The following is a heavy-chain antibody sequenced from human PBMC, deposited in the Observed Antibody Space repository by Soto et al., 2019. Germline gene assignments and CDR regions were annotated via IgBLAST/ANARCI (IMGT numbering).Heavy chain of an antibody. D-gene: IGHD6-19*01. Sequence: QITLKESGPTVVKPTQTLTLTCTFSGFSLTSSQVGVGWIRQPPGKALEWLALIYWNHDKRYSPPLKNRLTITEDTSNNQVFLVMTNLDRVDTATSYCAHSLGVYTSGGSTGLFDYWGRGTLVAVSS. J-gene: IGHJ4*02. CDR3: AHSLGVYTSGGSTGLFDY. V-gene: IGHV2-5*01. CDR2: IYWNHDK. CDR1: GFSLTSSQVG.